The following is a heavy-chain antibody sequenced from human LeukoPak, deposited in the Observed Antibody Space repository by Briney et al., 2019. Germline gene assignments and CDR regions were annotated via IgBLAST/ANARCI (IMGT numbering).Heavy chain of an antibody. D-gene: IGHD2-15*01. CDR2: INHSGST. V-gene: IGHV4-34*01. CDR1: GGSFGGYY. Sequence: SETLSLTCAVYGGSFGGYYWSWIRQPPGKGLEWIGEINHSGSTNYNPSLKSRVTISVDTSKNQFSLKLSSVTAADTAVYYCARVSCSGDSCKYFDYWGQGTLVTVSS. J-gene: IGHJ4*02. CDR3: ARVSCSGDSCKYFDY.